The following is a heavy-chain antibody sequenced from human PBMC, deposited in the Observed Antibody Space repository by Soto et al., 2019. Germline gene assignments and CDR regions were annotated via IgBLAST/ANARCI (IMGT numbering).Heavy chain of an antibody. CDR3: ARDGYSGSYWANGRAFDI. D-gene: IGHD1-26*01. Sequence: QVQLVESGGGVVQPGRSLRLSCAASGFTFSSYGMHWVRQAPGKGLEWVAVIWYDGSNKYYADSVKGRFTISRDNSKNTLYLQMNSLRAEDTAVYYCARDGYSGSYWANGRAFDIWGQGTMVTVSS. CDR2: IWYDGSNK. J-gene: IGHJ3*02. V-gene: IGHV3-33*01. CDR1: GFTFSSYG.